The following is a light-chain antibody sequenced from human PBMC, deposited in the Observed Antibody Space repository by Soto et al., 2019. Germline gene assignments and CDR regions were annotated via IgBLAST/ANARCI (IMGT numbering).Light chain of an antibody. CDR2: GAS. J-gene: IGKJ1*01. CDR3: LQHKSYPRT. V-gene: IGKV3-11*01. Sequence: EIVLTQSPATLSLSPGERATLSCRASQSVGSSLAWYQQKPGQPPRLLIYGASTRATGIPARFGGSGSGTEFTLTISSLQPEDFATYYCLQHKSYPRTFGQGTKVDIK. CDR1: QSVGSS.